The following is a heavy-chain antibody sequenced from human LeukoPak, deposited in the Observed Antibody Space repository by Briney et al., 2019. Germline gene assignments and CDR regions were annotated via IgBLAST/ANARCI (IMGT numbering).Heavy chain of an antibody. D-gene: IGHD2-2*01. CDR3: ASTIVVVPAAMFPYGMDV. J-gene: IGHJ6*02. Sequence: SETLSLTCTVSGGSISSGGYYWSWIRQHPGKGLEWIGYIYYSGSTYYNPSLKSRVTISVDTSKNQFSLKLSSVTAADTAVYYCASTIVVVPAAMFPYGMDVWGQGTTVTVSS. V-gene: IGHV4-31*03. CDR1: GGSISSGGYY. CDR2: IYYSGST.